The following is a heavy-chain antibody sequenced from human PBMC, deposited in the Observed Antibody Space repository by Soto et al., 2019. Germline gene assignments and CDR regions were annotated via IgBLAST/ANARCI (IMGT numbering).Heavy chain of an antibody. V-gene: IGHV3-7*03. CDR3: ARGFVVVGPGLDY. Sequence: EVQLVESGGGLVQPGGSLRLSCAASGFTFSSYWMSWVRQAPGKGLEWVANIKQDGSEKYYVDSVKGRFTISRDNAKNSLYLQMNSLRAEDTAVYYCARGFVVVGPGLDYWGQGTLVTVSS. CDR1: GFTFSSYW. CDR2: IKQDGSEK. D-gene: IGHD2-15*01. J-gene: IGHJ4*02.